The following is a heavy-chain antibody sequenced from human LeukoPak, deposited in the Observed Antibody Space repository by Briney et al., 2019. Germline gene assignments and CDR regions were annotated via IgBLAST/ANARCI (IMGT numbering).Heavy chain of an antibody. V-gene: IGHV3-23*01. CDR2: ISGSGGST. Sequence: QPGGSLRLSCAASGFTFSSYAMSWVRQAPGKGLEWVSAISGSGGSTYYADSVKGRFTISRDNSKNTLYLQMNSLRAEDTAVYYCAKDLHIMITFGGVGQAPGYFDYWGQGTLVTVSS. CDR3: AKDLHIMITFGGVGQAPGYFDY. J-gene: IGHJ4*02. CDR1: GFTFSSYA. D-gene: IGHD3-16*01.